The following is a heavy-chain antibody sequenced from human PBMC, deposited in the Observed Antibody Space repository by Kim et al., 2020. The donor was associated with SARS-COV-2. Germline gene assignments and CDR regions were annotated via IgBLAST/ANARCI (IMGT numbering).Heavy chain of an antibody. D-gene: IGHD2-21*01. CDR3: AKLVGWYYYYGMDV. V-gene: IGHV3-23*01. Sequence: GGSLRLSCAASGFTFGTYGMNWVRQAPGKGLEWVSGISGRTYYADSVKGRFTISRDNSKNTLYLQMNSLRAEDTAIYYCAKLVGWYYYYGMDVWGQGTTV. CDR1: GFTFGTYG. CDR2: ISGRT. J-gene: IGHJ6*02.